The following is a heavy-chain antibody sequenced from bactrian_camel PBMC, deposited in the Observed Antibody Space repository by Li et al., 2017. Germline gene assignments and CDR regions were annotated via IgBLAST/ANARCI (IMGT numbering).Heavy chain of an antibody. CDR3: ANLRTWIGGSVDYCAADRPFLYRSQPY. CDR2: IKGDGSKT. V-gene: IGHV3S31*01. J-gene: IGHJ4*01. CDR1: GFAFSIND. Sequence: VQLVESGGGLVQPGGSLRLSCAASGFAFSINDMSWVRQGPGKGPEWVSAIKGDGSKTYYADSVKGRFTVSRDNAKNTLYLQLRDLKTEDTAMYYCANLRTWIGGSVDYCAADRPFLYRSQPYWGQGTQVTVS. D-gene: IGHD2*01.